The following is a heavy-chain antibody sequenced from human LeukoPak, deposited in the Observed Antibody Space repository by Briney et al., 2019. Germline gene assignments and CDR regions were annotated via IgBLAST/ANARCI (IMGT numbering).Heavy chain of an antibody. J-gene: IGHJ5*02. Sequence: GGSLRLSCAASGFTLSRYWMYWVRQAPGKGLVWVSYISSSGSTIYYADSVKGRFTISRDNAKNSLYLQMNSLRAEDTAVYYCARDGPYCSGGSCYGSSWGQGTLVTVSS. D-gene: IGHD2-15*01. V-gene: IGHV3-48*04. CDR3: ARDGPYCSGGSCYGSS. CDR2: ISSSGSTI. CDR1: GFTLSRYW.